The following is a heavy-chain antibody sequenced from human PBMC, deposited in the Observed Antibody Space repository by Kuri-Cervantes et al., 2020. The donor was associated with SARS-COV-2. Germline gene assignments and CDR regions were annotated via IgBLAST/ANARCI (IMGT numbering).Heavy chain of an antibody. J-gene: IGHJ4*02. Sequence: SETLSLTCTVSGGSISSSSYYRGWIRQPPGKGLEWIGSIYYSGSTYYNPSLKSRVTISVDTSKNQFSLKLYSVTAADTAIYYCARNGEIISSSSYFDYWGRGTLVTVSS. V-gene: IGHV4-39*07. CDR3: ARNGEIISSSSYFDY. D-gene: IGHD6-6*01. CDR2: IYYSGST. CDR1: GGSISSSSYY.